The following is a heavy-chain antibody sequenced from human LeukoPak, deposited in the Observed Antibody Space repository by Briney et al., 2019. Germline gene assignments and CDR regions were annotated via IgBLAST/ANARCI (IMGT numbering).Heavy chain of an antibody. Sequence: SETLSLTCTVSGGSVSSGDYYWSWIRQPPGKGLEWIGYIYYSGSTYYNPSLKSRVTISLDTSRNQFSLKLSSVTAADTAVYYCARGKSCSGGSCATSFDYWGQGTLVTASS. J-gene: IGHJ4*02. CDR2: IYYSGST. D-gene: IGHD2-15*01. CDR1: GGSVSSGDYY. CDR3: ARGKSCSGGSCATSFDY. V-gene: IGHV4-30-4*08.